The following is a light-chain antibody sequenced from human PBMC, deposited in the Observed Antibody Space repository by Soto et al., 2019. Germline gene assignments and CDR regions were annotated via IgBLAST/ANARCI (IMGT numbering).Light chain of an antibody. J-gene: IGKJ5*01. CDR2: AAS. CDR3: QQLNSYPIT. V-gene: IGKV1-9*01. Sequence: IQLAHSPSFLSASVGDRGTITCRASQGISSYLAWYQQKPGKAPKLLIYAASTLQSGVPSRFSGSGSGTEFTLTISSLQPEDFATYYCQQLNSYPITFGQGTRLEIK. CDR1: QGISSY.